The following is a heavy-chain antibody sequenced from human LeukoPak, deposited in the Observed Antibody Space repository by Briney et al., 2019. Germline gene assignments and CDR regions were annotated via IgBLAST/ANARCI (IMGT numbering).Heavy chain of an antibody. D-gene: IGHD6-13*01. V-gene: IGHV3-43*01. CDR2: ISWDGGST. Sequence: GGSLRLSCAASGFTFSSYGMHWVRQAPGKGLEWVSLISWDGGSTYYADSVKGRFTISRDNSKNSLYLQMNSLRTEDTALYYCAKARYSSPRDGGFDYWGQGTLVTVSS. J-gene: IGHJ4*02. CDR1: GFTFSSYG. CDR3: AKARYSSPRDGGFDY.